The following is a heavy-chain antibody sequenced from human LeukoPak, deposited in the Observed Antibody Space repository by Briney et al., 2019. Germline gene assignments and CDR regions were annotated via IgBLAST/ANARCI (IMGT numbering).Heavy chain of an antibody. D-gene: IGHD3-10*01. CDR2: IYYSGST. CDR1: GGSIGSGGYY. Sequence: SQTLSLTCTVSGGSIGSGGYYWSWIRQHPGKGLEWIGYIYYSGSTYYNPSLKSRVTISVDTSKNQFSLKLSSVTAADTAVYYCARGLVRGVIRFDPWGQGTLVTVSS. V-gene: IGHV4-31*03. CDR3: ARGLVRGVIRFDP. J-gene: IGHJ5*02.